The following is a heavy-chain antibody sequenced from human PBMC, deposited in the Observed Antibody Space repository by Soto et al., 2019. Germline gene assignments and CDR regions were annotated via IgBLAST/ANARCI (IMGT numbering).Heavy chain of an antibody. J-gene: IGHJ4*02. CDR3: AKGLTLWFGELVYLAMLDY. Sequence: GGSLRLSCAASGFTFSSYAMSWVRQAPGKGLEWVSAISGSGGSTYYADSVKDRFTISRDNSKNTLYLQMNSLRAEDTAVYYCAKGLTLWFGELVYLAMLDYWGQGTLVTVSS. D-gene: IGHD3-10*01. CDR1: GFTFSSYA. V-gene: IGHV3-23*01. CDR2: ISGSGGST.